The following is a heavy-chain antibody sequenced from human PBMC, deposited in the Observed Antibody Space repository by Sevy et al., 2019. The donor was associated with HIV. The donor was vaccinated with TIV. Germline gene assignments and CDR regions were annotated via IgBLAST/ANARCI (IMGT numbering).Heavy chain of an antibody. V-gene: IGHV4-59*11. Sequence: SETLSLTCTVSGGSITSLYWNWIRQPPGKGLEWIANIYYNGHINYNPSLKSRVTLSLDTSKNQFSLRLSSVTAADTAMYYCAGGDAWGRGYCWGQGTLVTVSS. D-gene: IGHD3-16*01. CDR2: IYYNGHI. J-gene: IGHJ4*02. CDR1: GGSITSLY. CDR3: AGGDAWGRGYC.